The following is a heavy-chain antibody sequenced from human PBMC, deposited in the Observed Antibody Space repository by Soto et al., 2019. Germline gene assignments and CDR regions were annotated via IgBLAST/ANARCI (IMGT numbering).Heavy chain of an antibody. D-gene: IGHD3-10*01. CDR2: ISWNGAAT. Sequence: EVQLVESGGGLVQPGGSLRLSCAASGFTFDDYAIHWVRQAPGKGLEWVSGISWNGAATGYMNSVKGRFSISRDNTKNTLYLQMNSLRSEDTAVYYCANLPLYGSGFGCWGQGTLVTVSS. CDR3: ANLPLYGSGFGC. V-gene: IGHV3-9*01. J-gene: IGHJ4*02. CDR1: GFTFDDYA.